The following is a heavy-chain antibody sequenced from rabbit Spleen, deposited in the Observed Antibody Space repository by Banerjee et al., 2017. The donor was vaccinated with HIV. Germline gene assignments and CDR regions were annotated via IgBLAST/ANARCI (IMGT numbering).Heavy chain of an antibody. Sequence: QEQLVESGGDLVKPGTSLTLTCTASGFSFSSSYYMCWVRQAPGKGLECIACIYADRGGSTYYASWAKGRFTISKTSSTTVTLQLTSLTAADTATYFCARGSAAMTMVITGFYFSLWGPGTLVTVS. CDR3: ARGSAAMTMVITGFYFSL. V-gene: IGHV1S45*01. D-gene: IGHD2-1*01. CDR2: IYADRGGST. CDR1: GFSFSSSYY. J-gene: IGHJ4*01.